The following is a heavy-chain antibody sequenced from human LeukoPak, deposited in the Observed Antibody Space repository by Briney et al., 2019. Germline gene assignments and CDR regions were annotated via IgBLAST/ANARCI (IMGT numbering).Heavy chain of an antibody. D-gene: IGHD5-24*01. CDR1: GGSISSYY. Sequence: PSETLSLTCTVSGGSISSYYWSWIRQPAGKGLEWIGRIYTSGSTNYNPSLKSRVTMSVDTSKTQFSLRLTSVTASDTAFYYCARGRDRSKAGDLWGQGSLVTVSS. CDR2: IYTSGST. J-gene: IGHJ5*02. CDR3: ARGRDRSKAGDL. V-gene: IGHV4-4*07.